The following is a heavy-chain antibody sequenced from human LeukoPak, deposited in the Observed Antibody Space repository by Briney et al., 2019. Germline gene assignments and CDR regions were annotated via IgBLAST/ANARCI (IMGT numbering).Heavy chain of an antibody. CDR2: IILIFGIA. CDR3: ASRQTGTTSGSWFDP. J-gene: IGHJ5*02. Sequence: VASVKVSCKASGGTFSSYAISWVRQAPGQGLEWMGRIILIFGIANYAQKFQGRVTITADKSTSTAYMELSSLRSEDTAVYYCASRQTGTTSGSWFDPWGQGTLVTVSS. V-gene: IGHV1-69*04. CDR1: GGTFSSYA. D-gene: IGHD1-1*01.